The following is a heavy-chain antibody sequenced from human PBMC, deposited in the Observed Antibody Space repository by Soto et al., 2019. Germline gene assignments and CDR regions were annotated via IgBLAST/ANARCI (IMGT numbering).Heavy chain of an antibody. V-gene: IGHV1-2*02. D-gene: IGHD2-21*01. Sequence: ASVKVSCKASGYIFTAYSMHWVRQAPGQGLEWVGWFNPNSGVTIYAQKFQGRVTLTRGTSISTAYMELYSLRSDDTAVYYCAREASSVISLDYWGQGTLVTVSS. CDR2: FNPNSGVT. J-gene: IGHJ4*02. CDR1: GYIFTAYS. CDR3: AREASSVISLDY.